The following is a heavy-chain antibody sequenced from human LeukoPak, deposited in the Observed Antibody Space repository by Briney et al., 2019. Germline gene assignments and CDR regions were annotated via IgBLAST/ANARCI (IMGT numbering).Heavy chain of an antibody. Sequence: GGSLRLSCAASGFIFSSYSMNWVRQAPGKGLEWVSSISSSSYIYYADSVKGRFTISRDNAKNSLYLQMNSLRAEDTAVYYCARAFGYSGYDSDYWGQGTLVTVSS. CDR1: GFIFSSYS. J-gene: IGHJ4*02. CDR3: ARAFGYSGYDSDY. V-gene: IGHV3-21*01. D-gene: IGHD5-12*01. CDR2: ISSSSYI.